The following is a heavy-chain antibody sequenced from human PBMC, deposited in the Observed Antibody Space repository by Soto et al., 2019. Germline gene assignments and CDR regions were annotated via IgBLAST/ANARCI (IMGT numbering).Heavy chain of an antibody. V-gene: IGHV3-30-3*01. CDR3: ARDGVQLSGMDV. Sequence: RLSCAASGFTFSSYALHWVRQAPGKGLEWVAVISYDGSNKYYADSVKGRFTISRDNSKNTLYLQMNSLRAEDTAVYYCARDGVQLSGMDVWGQGTTVTVSS. D-gene: IGHD5-18*01. CDR2: ISYDGSNK. CDR1: GFTFSSYA. J-gene: IGHJ6*02.